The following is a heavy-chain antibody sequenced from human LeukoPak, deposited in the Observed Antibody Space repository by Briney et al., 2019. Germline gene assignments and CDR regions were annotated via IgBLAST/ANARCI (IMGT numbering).Heavy chain of an antibody. CDR3: ARDTDTAMVTAY. J-gene: IGHJ4*02. CDR2: ISISSSYI. D-gene: IGHD5-18*01. Sequence: GGSLRLSCAASGFTFSSYSMNWVRQAPGKWLEWVSSISISSSYIYYEDSVKGRFTISRDTAKNSLYLQMNSLRAEDTAVYYCARDTDTAMVTAYWGQGTLVTVSS. CDR1: GFTFSSYS. V-gene: IGHV3-21*06.